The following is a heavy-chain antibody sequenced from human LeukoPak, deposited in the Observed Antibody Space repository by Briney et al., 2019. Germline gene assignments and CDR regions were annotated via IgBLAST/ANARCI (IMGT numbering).Heavy chain of an antibody. CDR1: RFTFSTYG. D-gene: IGHD3-22*01. Sequence: GGSLRLSCAASRFTFSTYGMSWVRQAPGKGLEWVSSISGGGGSTYYADSVKGRFTISRDNSKNTLYLQTNSLRAEDTAVYYCAKSSYYDSSGYYREYYFDYWGQGTLVTVSS. CDR3: AKSSYYDSSGYYREYYFDY. J-gene: IGHJ4*02. CDR2: ISGGGGST. V-gene: IGHV3-23*01.